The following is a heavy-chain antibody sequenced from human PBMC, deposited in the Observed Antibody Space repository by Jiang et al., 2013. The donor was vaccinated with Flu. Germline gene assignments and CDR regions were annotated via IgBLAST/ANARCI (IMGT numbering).Heavy chain of an antibody. Sequence: IGYIYNSGNTYFNPSLRSRLTISGDASKNQFSLRLSSLTAADTAVYYCARGGHGDYSHFDYWGQGTPVSVSS. CDR3: ARGGHGDYSHFDY. D-gene: IGHD4-17*01. CDR2: IYNSGNT. J-gene: IGHJ4*02. V-gene: IGHV4-30-4*05.